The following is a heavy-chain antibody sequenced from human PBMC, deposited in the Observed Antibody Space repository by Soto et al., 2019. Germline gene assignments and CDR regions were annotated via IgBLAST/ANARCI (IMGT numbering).Heavy chain of an antibody. D-gene: IGHD2-21*01. CDR2: TYYRSKWYT. V-gene: IGHV6-1*01. J-gene: IGHJ6*02. Sequence: SQTLSLTCAISGDTVSRNSGAWNWIRQSPSRGLEWLGRTYYRSKWYTDYALSVKSRITINPETSKNQFTLQLNSVTPEDTAVYYCARGIPDLYYYGMDVWGQGTTVTVSS. CDR3: ARGIPDLYYYGMDV. CDR1: GDTVSRNSGA.